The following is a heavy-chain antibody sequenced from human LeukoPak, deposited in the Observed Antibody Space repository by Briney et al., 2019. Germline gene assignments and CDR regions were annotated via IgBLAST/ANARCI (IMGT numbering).Heavy chain of an antibody. CDR2: ISSSSSTI. CDR3: ARDRGGDIVLMVYAKDEVYFDY. D-gene: IGHD2-8*01. Sequence: PGGSLRLSCAASGFTFSSYSMNWVRQAPGKGLEWVSYISSSSSTIHYADSVKGRFTISRDNSKNTLYLQMTSLRAEDTAVYYCARDRGGDIVLMVYAKDEVYFDYWGQGTLVTVSS. J-gene: IGHJ4*02. CDR1: GFTFSSYS. V-gene: IGHV3-48*01.